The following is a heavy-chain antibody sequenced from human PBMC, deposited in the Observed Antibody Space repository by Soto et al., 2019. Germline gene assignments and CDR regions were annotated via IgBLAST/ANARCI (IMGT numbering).Heavy chain of an antibody. CDR1: GGSISSSIYY. CDR3: ARYNDYPNWFDP. V-gene: IGHV4-39*01. CDR2: IYYSGST. D-gene: IGHD4-17*01. Sequence: SETLFLTCTVSGGSISSSIYYWGWIRQPPGKGLEWIGRIYYSGSTYYNPSLKSRVTISVDTSKNQFSLKLSSVTAADTAVYYCARYNDYPNWFDPWGQGTLVTVSS. J-gene: IGHJ5*02.